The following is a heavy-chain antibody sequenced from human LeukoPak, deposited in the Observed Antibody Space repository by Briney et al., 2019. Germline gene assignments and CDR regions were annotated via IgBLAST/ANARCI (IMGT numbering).Heavy chain of an antibody. Sequence: PGGSLRLSCAASGFTVSSNYMSWVRQAPGKGLEWVSVIYSGGSTYYADPVKGRFTISRDNSKNTLYLQMNSLRAEDTAVYYCAREGGYDAFDIWGQGTMVTVSS. D-gene: IGHD3-22*01. J-gene: IGHJ3*02. CDR3: AREGGYDAFDI. CDR2: IYSGGST. CDR1: GFTVSSNY. V-gene: IGHV3-53*01.